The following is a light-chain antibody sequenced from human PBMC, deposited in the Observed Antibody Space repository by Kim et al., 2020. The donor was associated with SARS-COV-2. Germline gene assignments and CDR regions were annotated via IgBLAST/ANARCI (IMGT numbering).Light chain of an antibody. J-gene: IGLJ3*02. CDR1: SSDVGSYSL. Sequence: GQSITISCTGTSSDVGSYSLVSWYQQHPGKAPKLMIYEVNKRPSGVSNRFSGSKSGNTASLTISGLQADDETDYYCCSYAGSSTWVFGGGTQLTVL. V-gene: IGLV2-23*02. CDR3: CSYAGSSTWV. CDR2: EVN.